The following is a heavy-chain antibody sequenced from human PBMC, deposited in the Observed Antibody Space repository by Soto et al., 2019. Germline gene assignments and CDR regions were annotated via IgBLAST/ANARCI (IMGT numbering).Heavy chain of an antibody. Sequence: SETLSLTCAVYGGSFSGYYWSWIRQPPGKVLEWIGEINHSGSTNYNPSLKSRVTISVDTSKNQFSLKLSPVTAADTAVYYCASSYCSGGSCYSDHDAFDIWGQGTMVTVSS. D-gene: IGHD2-15*01. CDR1: GGSFSGYY. V-gene: IGHV4-34*01. CDR3: ASSYCSGGSCYSDHDAFDI. CDR2: INHSGST. J-gene: IGHJ3*02.